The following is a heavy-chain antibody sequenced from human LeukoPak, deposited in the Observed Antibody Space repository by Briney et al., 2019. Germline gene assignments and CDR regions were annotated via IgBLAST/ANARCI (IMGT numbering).Heavy chain of an antibody. Sequence: SETLSLTCTVSGGSISSSSYYWGWIRQPPGKGLEWIGSIYYSGSTYYNPSLKSRVTISVDTSKNQFSLKLSSVTAADTAVYYCARDLLGYCSGGSCDNWFDPWGQGTLVTVSS. J-gene: IGHJ5*02. V-gene: IGHV4-39*07. CDR1: GGSISSSSYY. D-gene: IGHD2-15*01. CDR3: ARDLLGYCSGGSCDNWFDP. CDR2: IYYSGST.